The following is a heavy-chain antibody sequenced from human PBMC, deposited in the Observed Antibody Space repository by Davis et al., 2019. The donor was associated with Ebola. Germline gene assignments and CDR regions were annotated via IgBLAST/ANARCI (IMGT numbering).Heavy chain of an antibody. Sequence: GESLKISCAASGFTFSSYAMSWVCQAPGKGLEWVSAISSSGDSTYYADSVKGRFTISRDNPKNTLYLQMNSLRAEDTAVYYCAKDPGITMIVVVSLGDYWGQGTLVTVSS. J-gene: IGHJ4*02. CDR1: GFTFSSYA. V-gene: IGHV3-23*01. CDR2: ISSSGDST. D-gene: IGHD3-22*01. CDR3: AKDPGITMIVVVSLGDY.